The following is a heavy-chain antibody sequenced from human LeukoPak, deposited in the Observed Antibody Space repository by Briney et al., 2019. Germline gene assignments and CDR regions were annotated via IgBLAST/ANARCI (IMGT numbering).Heavy chain of an antibody. CDR1: GYSISSGYY. CDR3: ARSLYCSGGSCYFDY. D-gene: IGHD2-15*01. Sequence: SETLSLTCALSGYSISSGYYWGWIRQPPGKGLEWIGSIYHSGSTYYNPSLKSRVTISVDTSKNQFSLKLSSVTAADTAVYYCARSLYCSGGSCYFDYWGQGTLVTVSS. J-gene: IGHJ4*02. V-gene: IGHV4-38-2*01. CDR2: IYHSGST.